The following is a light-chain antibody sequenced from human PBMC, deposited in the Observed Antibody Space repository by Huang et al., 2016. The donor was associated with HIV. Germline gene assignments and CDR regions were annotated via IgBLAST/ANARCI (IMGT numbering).Light chain of an antibody. CDR3: QQTDRFSIT. Sequence: DIQMTQSPSSVSASVGERVTITCRASQDISSYVAWYQQKPGKAPKLLIYGTSTLQSGVPSRFSGSSSGTEFTLTISSLQPEDFATYYCQQTDRFSITFGQGTRLEIK. V-gene: IGKV1-12*01. CDR2: GTS. CDR1: QDISSY. J-gene: IGKJ5*01.